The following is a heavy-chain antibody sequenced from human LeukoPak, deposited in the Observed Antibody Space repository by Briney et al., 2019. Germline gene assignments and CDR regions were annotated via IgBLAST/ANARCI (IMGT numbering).Heavy chain of an antibody. CDR3: ARITWDGGDDAFDV. CDR1: GGSFSGYY. V-gene: IGHV4-34*01. Sequence: RSECLSLTCAVYGGSFSGYYWSWIRQPPGKGLEWIGEITHSGYTNYNPSPKSRVTISVDTSKNQFSLRLSSVTAADTAMYYCARITWDGGDDAFDVWGQEPRDPVSS. CDR2: ITHSGYT. D-gene: IGHD2-21*01. J-gene: IGHJ3*01.